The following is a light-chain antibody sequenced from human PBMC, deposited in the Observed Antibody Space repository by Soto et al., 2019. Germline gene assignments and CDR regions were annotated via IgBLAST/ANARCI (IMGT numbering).Light chain of an antibody. V-gene: IGKV3-20*01. CDR1: QSVSDNY. J-gene: IGKJ1*01. CDR3: QQYSRAPLT. CDR2: DAS. Sequence: EIVLTQSPGTLSLSPGEGATLSGRASQSVSDNYLAWYQQKPGQAPRLVISDASSRTTGVPDRFSASGSGTDFTLTISRLEPEDFAVYYCQQYSRAPLTFGQGTKVDIK.